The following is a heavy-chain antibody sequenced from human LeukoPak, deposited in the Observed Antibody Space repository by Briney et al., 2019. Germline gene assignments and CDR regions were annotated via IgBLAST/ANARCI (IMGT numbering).Heavy chain of an antibody. Sequence: SETLSLTCTVPGGSISSYYWSWIRQPPGKELEWIGYIYNTGSTNHNPSLKSRVTISVDTSKNQFSLKLSSVTAADTAVYYCARAGSGYSFDYWGQGTLVTVSS. D-gene: IGHD3-3*01. CDR2: IYNTGST. CDR3: ARAGSGYSFDY. J-gene: IGHJ4*02. CDR1: GGSISSYY. V-gene: IGHV4-59*01.